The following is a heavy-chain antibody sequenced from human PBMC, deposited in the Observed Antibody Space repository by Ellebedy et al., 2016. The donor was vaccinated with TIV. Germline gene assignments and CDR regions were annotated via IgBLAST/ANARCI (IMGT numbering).Heavy chain of an antibody. V-gene: IGHV3-21*01. J-gene: IGHJ6*02. D-gene: IGHD3-10*01. Sequence: PGGSLRLSCAASGFTVGSKYMTRVRQAPGKGLEWVSSISTSSSSYIYYADSVKGRFTISRDNPKNSLYLQMNSLRAEDTAVYYCAREGGVVRGVMGYHYGMDVWGQGTTVTVSS. CDR3: AREGGVVRGVMGYHYGMDV. CDR1: GFTVGSKY. CDR2: ISTSSSSYI.